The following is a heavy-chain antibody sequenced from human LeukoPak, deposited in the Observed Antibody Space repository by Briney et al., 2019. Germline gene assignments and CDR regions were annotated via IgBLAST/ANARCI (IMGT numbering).Heavy chain of an antibody. Sequence: PGGSLRLSCAASGFTFSSYWMHRVRQAPGKGLVWVSRINSDGSSTSYADSVKGRFTISRDNAKNTLYLQMNILRAEDTAVYYCARTNPEDYSSSLYYFGYWGQGTLVTVSS. V-gene: IGHV3-74*01. CDR1: GFTFSSYW. CDR2: INSDGSST. D-gene: IGHD6-6*01. J-gene: IGHJ4*02. CDR3: ARTNPEDYSSSLYYFGY.